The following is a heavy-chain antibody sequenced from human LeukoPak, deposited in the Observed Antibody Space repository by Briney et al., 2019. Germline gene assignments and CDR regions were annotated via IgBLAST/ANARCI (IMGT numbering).Heavy chain of an antibody. CDR3: AKDDYGDYYYFDY. D-gene: IGHD4-17*01. J-gene: IGHJ4*02. CDR2: ISWNSGRI. CDR1: GFTFDDYA. Sequence: PGGSLRLSCAASGFTFDDYAMHWVRQAPGKGLEWVSGISWNSGRIGYADSVKGRFTISRDNSKNTLYLQMNSLRAEDTAVYYCAKDDYGDYYYFDYWGQGTLVTVSS. V-gene: IGHV3-9*01.